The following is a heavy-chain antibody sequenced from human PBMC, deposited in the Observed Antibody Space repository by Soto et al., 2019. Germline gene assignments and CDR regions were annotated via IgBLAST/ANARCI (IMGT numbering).Heavy chain of an antibody. CDR2: ISSSSSYI. J-gene: IGHJ5*02. CDR3: ARDIGDDSSGYSNGFDP. CDR1: GFTFSSYS. Sequence: EVQLVESGGGLVKPGGSLRLSCAASGFTFSSYSMNWVRQAPGKGLEWVSSISSSSSYIYYADSVKGRFTISRDNAKNSLYLQMNSLRAEDTAVYYWARDIGDDSSGYSNGFDPWGQGTLVTVSS. V-gene: IGHV3-21*01. D-gene: IGHD3-22*01.